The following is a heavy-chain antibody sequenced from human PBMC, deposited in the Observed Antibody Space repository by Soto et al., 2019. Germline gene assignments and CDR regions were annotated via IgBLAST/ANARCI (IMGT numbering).Heavy chain of an antibody. D-gene: IGHD3-16*01. CDR3: AKRGDSYYYGINV. CDR2: ISATSDNT. CDR1: GFTFYSYA. J-gene: IGHJ6*02. V-gene: IGHV3-23*01. Sequence: EVQLLASGGGLVQPGGSLRLSCAASGFTFYSYAMDWVRKAPGKGLEWVSSISATSDNTYYADSVKGRFTISRDHSKITPYLQVNSLRAEDTTIYYCAKRGDSYYYGINVRGQGTTVTVSS.